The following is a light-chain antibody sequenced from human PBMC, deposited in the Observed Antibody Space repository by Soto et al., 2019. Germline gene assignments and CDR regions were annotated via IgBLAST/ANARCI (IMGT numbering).Light chain of an antibody. J-gene: IGKJ1*01. V-gene: IGKV3-15*01. Sequence: EIVMTQSPATLSVSPGERATLSCRASQSVSNTLAWYQQKPGQAPRLLIYGASIRATGIPARFSGSGSETEVTLTISSLQSEDFAVYYCQHYNNWPPWTFGQGTKVEIK. CDR2: GAS. CDR3: QHYNNWPPWT. CDR1: QSVSNT.